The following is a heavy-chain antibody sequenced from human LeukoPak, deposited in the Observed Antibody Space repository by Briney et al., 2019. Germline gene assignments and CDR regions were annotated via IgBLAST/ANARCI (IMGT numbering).Heavy chain of an antibody. CDR2: IYYSGST. V-gene: IGHV4-30-4*01. J-gene: IGHJ6*02. Sequence: SETLSLTCTVSGGSISSGDYYWSWIRQPPGKGLEWTGYIYYSGSTYYNPSLKSRVTISVDTSKNQFSLKLSSVTAADTAVYYCARDRCSSTSCYVRNYYYYGMDVWGQGTTVTVSS. CDR3: ARDRCSSTSCYVRNYYYYGMDV. CDR1: GGSISSGDYY. D-gene: IGHD2-2*01.